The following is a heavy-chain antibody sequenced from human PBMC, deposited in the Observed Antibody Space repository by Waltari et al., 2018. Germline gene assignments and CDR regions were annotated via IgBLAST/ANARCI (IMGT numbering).Heavy chain of an antibody. CDR1: DYSISSGFY. CDR3: ARQGGYINVWWEDYWYFDH. D-gene: IGHD1-26*01. J-gene: IGHJ2*01. CDR2: INHSGST. Sequence: QVHLQVSGPGLVTPSETLSLTCAVSDYSISSGFYWGWIRQPPGKGLGWIGSINHSGSTVSNPSLKSRVTISVDTALNHFSLKLNSVTATDTAVYYCARQGGYINVWWEDYWYFDHWGRGTLVTVSS. V-gene: IGHV4-38-2*01.